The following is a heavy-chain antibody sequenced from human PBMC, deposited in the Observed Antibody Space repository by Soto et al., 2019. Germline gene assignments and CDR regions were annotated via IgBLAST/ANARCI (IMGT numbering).Heavy chain of an antibody. CDR3: ARFPQTAIVGAAYFDY. J-gene: IGHJ4*02. CDR1: GGTFSSYI. D-gene: IGHD1-26*01. CDR2: IIPILGIA. Sequence: QVQLVQSGAEVKKPGSSVKVSCKASGGTFSSYIISWVRQAPGQGLEWMGMIIPILGIANYAQKFQGRVTITADKSTSTAYMDLSSLRSEDTAVYYCARFPQTAIVGAAYFDYWGQGTLVTVSS. V-gene: IGHV1-69*02.